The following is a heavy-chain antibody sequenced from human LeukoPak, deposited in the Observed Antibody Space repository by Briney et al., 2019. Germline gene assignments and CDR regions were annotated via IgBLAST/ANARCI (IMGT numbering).Heavy chain of an antibody. CDR3: ARGIVVVVAAHYYNYYGMDV. J-gene: IGHJ6*02. CDR2: LYYDGRT. D-gene: IGHD2-15*01. CDR1: GDSVSSSNYY. V-gene: IGHV4-39*01. Sequence: SETLSLTCTVFGDSVSSSNYYWAWFRQPPGKGLDWIGSLYYDGRTYYSPSLESRVTVSVDTSKSQFALKLTSVTAADTAVYYCARGIVVVVAAHYYNYYGMDVWGQGTTVTVSS.